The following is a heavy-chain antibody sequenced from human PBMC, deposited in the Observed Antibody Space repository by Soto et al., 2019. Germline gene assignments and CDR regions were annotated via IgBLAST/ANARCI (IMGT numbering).Heavy chain of an antibody. J-gene: IGHJ4*02. D-gene: IGHD1-26*01. CDR2: IYTSGST. CDR3: ARGLVVGAGGEVDY. Sequence: QVQLQESGPGLVKPSETLSLTCTVSGGSISSYYWSWIRQPAGKGLEWIGRIYTSGSTNYNPSLKSRVTISVDTSKNQFSLKLSSVTAADTAVYYCARGLVVGAGGEVDYWGQGTLVTVSS. V-gene: IGHV4-4*07. CDR1: GGSISSYY.